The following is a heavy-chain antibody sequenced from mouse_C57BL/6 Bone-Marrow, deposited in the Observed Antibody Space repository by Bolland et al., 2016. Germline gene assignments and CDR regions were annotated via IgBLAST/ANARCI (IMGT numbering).Heavy chain of an antibody. J-gene: IGHJ2*01. D-gene: IGHD2-5*01. CDR2: GSGST. CDR3: ARGEAYYSNSLLAY. Sequence: GSGSTNYNEKFKSKATLTVDTSSSTAYMQLSSLTSEDSAVYYCARGEAYYSNSLLAYWGQGTT. V-gene: IGHV1-55*01.